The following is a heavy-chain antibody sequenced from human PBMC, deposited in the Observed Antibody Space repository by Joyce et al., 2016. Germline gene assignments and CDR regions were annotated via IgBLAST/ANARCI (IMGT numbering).Heavy chain of an antibody. D-gene: IGHD3-3*01. CDR1: GFTCGPYE. CDR3: ARGAYHDFWSAYGFFDL. Sequence: EVQLVESGGGLVQPGGSLRLSCAASGFTCGPYERNWVRQAPGKGLEWFSYISSTDNTMYYADSVKGRFTISRDNAKNSLFLQMHSLRAEDTAVYYCARGAYHDFWSAYGFFDLWGRGTLVTVSS. CDR2: ISSTDNTM. V-gene: IGHV3-48*03. J-gene: IGHJ2*01.